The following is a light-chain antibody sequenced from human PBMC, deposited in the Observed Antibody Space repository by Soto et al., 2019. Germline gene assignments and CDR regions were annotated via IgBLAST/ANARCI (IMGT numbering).Light chain of an antibody. V-gene: IGLV2-14*01. CDR3: SSYISSSTYVV. J-gene: IGLJ2*01. Sequence: QSALTQPASVSGSPGQSVTISCTGTKSDIGGYHYVSWYQQHPDKAPKLMIYEVTNRPSGVSNRFSGSKSGNTASLTISGLQAEVEADYYCSSYISSSTYVVFGGGTKVTVL. CDR2: EVT. CDR1: KSDIGGYHY.